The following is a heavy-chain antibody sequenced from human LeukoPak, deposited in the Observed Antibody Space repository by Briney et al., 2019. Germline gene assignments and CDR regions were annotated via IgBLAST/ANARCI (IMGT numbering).Heavy chain of an antibody. CDR1: GFTFNNYV. V-gene: IGHV3-33*06. CDR3: AKSAPNWNDMFI. D-gene: IGHD1-1*01. CDR2: IWYDGSKK. Sequence: PGGSLRLSCAAPGFTFNNYVTHWVRQAPGKGLEWVAVIWYDGSKKYYADSVKGRVNISRDNAKNTLYLQIHNLRAEDAAVYYCAKSAPNWNDMFIWGQGTMVTVSS. J-gene: IGHJ3*02.